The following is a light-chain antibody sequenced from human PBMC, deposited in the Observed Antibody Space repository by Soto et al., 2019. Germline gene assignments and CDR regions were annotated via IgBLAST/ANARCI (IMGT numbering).Light chain of an antibody. CDR3: QQYSTYPWT. CDR2: DAS. Sequence: DIQMTQSPSSVSASVGDRVTITCRASQGISSWLAWYQQKPGKAPKLLIFDASSLESGVPSRFSGSGSATEFTLTISSLQPDDFATYYCQQYSTYPWTFGQGTKVDIK. V-gene: IGKV1-5*01. CDR1: QGISSW. J-gene: IGKJ1*01.